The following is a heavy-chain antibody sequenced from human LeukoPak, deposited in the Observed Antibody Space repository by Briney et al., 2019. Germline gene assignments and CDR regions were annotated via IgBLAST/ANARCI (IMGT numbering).Heavy chain of an antibody. CDR1: GFTFSSYA. J-gene: IGHJ6*02. V-gene: IGHV3-30-3*01. CDR2: ISYDGSNK. CDR3: AREEQLCFCGMDV. D-gene: IGHD5-18*01. Sequence: PGGSLRLSCAASGFTFSSYAMHWVRQAPGKGLEWVAVISYDGSNKYYADSVKGRFTISRDNSKNTLYLQMNSLRAEDTAVYYCAREEQLCFCGMDVWGQGTTVTVSS.